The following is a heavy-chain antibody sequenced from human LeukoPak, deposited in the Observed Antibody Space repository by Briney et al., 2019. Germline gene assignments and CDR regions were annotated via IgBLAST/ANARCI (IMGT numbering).Heavy chain of an antibody. CDR2: IKQDGSET. Sequence: GGSLRLSCAAPGFTSSIYCMTSVRQAPGKGLEWVANIKQDGSETYYVDSVKGRFTISRDNARNSLYLQMNSLRAEDTAVYYCARGKGVDYWGQGSLVTVSS. V-gene: IGHV3-7*04. CDR1: GFTSSIYC. CDR3: ARGKGVDY. J-gene: IGHJ4*02.